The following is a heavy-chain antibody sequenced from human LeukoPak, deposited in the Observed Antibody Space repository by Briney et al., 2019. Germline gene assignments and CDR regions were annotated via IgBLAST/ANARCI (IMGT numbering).Heavy chain of an antibody. CDR3: ARDRRFGDDFEFDP. V-gene: IGHV4-39*07. D-gene: IGHD3-10*01. Sequence: KPSETLSLTCTVSGGSISSSSYYWGWIRQPPGKGLEWIGSIYYSGSTYYNPSLKSRVTISVDTSKNQFSLKLSSVTAADTAVYYCARDRRFGDDFEFDPWGQGTLVTVSS. CDR1: GGSISSSSYY. CDR2: IYYSGST. J-gene: IGHJ5*02.